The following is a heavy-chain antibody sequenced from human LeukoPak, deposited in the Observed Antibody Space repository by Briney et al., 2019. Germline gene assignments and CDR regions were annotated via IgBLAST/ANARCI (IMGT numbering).Heavy chain of an antibody. CDR1: GYTFTGYY. Sequence: GASVKVSCKASGYTFTGYYMHWVRQAPGQGLEWMGWINPNSGGTNYAQKFQGRVTMTRDTSISTAYMELSRLRSDDTAVYYCARDQVWNDGGLDYCGQGTLVTVSS. D-gene: IGHD1-1*01. CDR2: INPNSGGT. CDR3: ARDQVWNDGGLDY. V-gene: IGHV1-2*02. J-gene: IGHJ4*02.